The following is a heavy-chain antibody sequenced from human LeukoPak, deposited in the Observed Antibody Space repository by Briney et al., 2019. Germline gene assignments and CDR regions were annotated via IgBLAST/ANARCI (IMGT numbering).Heavy chain of an antibody. Sequence: SETLSLTCTVSGGSISNNSYYWGWIRQPPGKGLEWIGNIYYSGTTYHNPSLKSRVTISIDTSKNQFSLKLSSVTAADTAVYYCASDYYDSRGYDYFDYWGQGTLVTVSS. J-gene: IGHJ4*02. CDR1: GGSISNNSYY. D-gene: IGHD3-22*01. CDR3: ASDYYDSRGYDYFDY. V-gene: IGHV4-39*07. CDR2: IYYSGTT.